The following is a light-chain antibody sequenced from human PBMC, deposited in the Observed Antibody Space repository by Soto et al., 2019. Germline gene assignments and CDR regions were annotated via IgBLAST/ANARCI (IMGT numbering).Light chain of an antibody. V-gene: IGKV3-20*01. CDR1: QSVSSSY. Sequence: EVVLTQSPATLSVSPGGRATLSCSASQSVSSSYLAWYQQKPGQAPRLLIYGASSRATGIPDRFSGSGSGTDFTLTISRLEPEDFAVYYCQQYGSSPPWTFGQGTKVDIK. CDR2: GAS. J-gene: IGKJ1*01. CDR3: QQYGSSPPWT.